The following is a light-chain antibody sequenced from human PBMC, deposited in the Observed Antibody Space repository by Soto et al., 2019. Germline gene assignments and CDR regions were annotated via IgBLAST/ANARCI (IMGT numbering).Light chain of an antibody. V-gene: IGKV1-39*01. CDR3: QQSFSTLWT. J-gene: IGKJ1*01. CDR1: QSISWY. Sequence: DIQMTQSPSSLSASVGDRVTITCRASQSISWYLNWYQQKPGKAPKLLIYTASSLQSGVPSRFSGSGSGTDFTLTITSLQPEDFATYYCQQSFSTLWTFGQGTKVE. CDR2: TAS.